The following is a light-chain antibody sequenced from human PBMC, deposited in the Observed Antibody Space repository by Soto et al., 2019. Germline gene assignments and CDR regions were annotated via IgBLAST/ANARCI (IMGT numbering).Light chain of an antibody. CDR2: EVT. Sequence: QSVLTQPASVSGSPGQSITISCTGTSSDVGSYNLVSWYQQHPGKAPKFMISEVTKRPSGVSTRFSGSKSGNTASLTISGLQAEDESDYYCCSYPGSGTWVFGGGTKLTVL. CDR1: SSDVGSYNL. CDR3: CSYPGSGTWV. J-gene: IGLJ3*02. V-gene: IGLV2-23*02.